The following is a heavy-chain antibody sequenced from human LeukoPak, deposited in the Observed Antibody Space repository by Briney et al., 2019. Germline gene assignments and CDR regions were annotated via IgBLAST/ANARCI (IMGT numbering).Heavy chain of an antibody. CDR2: ISSSSGSI. Sequence: GGSLRLSCAASGFTFSSFSMNWVRHAPGKGLEGVSSISSSSGSIYYADSLKGRFTISRDNAKNSLYLQMDSLRAEDTAVYYCARDTTYCGGGCYSLTDYWGQGTLVSVSS. CDR3: ARDTTYCGGGCYSLTDY. J-gene: IGHJ4*02. CDR1: GFTFSSFS. D-gene: IGHD2-21*02. V-gene: IGHV3-21*01.